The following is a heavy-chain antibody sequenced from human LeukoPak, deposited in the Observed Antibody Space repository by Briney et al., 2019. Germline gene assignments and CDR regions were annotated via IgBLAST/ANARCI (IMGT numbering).Heavy chain of an antibody. J-gene: IGHJ4*02. CDR2: ISGGGDTI. CDR1: GFAFSSYE. Sequence: GGSLRLSCAASGFAFSSYEMNWVRQAPGKGPEWISYISGGGDTIYYADSVKGRFTSSRDNAKNSLFLQMNSLRAEDTAVYSCVRVGRIQYFDYWGQGTPVTVSS. V-gene: IGHV3-48*03. D-gene: IGHD5-18*01. CDR3: VRVGRIQYFDY.